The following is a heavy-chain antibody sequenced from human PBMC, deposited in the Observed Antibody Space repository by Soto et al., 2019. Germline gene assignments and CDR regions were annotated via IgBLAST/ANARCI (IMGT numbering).Heavy chain of an antibody. CDR1: RGTFSSYT. CDR3: ARDLHNTTNCVWGIFGS. CDR2: IIPILGIA. Sequence: QVQLVQSGAEVKKPGSSVKVSCKASRGTFSSYTISWVRQAPGQGLEWMGRIIPILGIANYAQKFQGRVSITADKSTSTAYMELSSLRSEDTVVCYCARDLHNTTNCVWGIFGSWGQGTLVTVSS. D-gene: IGHD2-8*01. V-gene: IGHV1-69*08. J-gene: IGHJ5*02.